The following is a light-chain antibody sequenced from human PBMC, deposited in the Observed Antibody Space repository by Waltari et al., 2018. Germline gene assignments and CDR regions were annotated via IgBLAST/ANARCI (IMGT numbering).Light chain of an antibody. Sequence: SFELPHTSPLSVSPGHTLRLPCSGDVLAKTHARWFQQKPGQAPILLISKHTERPSGIPERFSGSSAGTTVTLTISGAQVEDEADYYCYSAADNDLGVFGGGTKLTVL. CDR3: YSAADNDLGV. CDR1: VLAKTH. CDR2: KHT. J-gene: IGLJ3*02. V-gene: IGLV3-27*01.